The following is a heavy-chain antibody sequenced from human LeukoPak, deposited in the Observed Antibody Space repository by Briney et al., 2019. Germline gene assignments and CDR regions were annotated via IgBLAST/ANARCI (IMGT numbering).Heavy chain of an antibody. J-gene: IGHJ5*02. D-gene: IGHD2-2*01. V-gene: IGHV1-18*01. CDR1: GYTFTSYG. Sequence: ASVKVSCKASGYTFTSYGISWVRQAPGQGLEWMGWISAYNGNTNYAQKLQGRVTMTTDTSTNTAYMELRSLRSDDTAVYYCARDLFPIVVVPAASPNWFDPWGQGTLVTVSS. CDR3: ARDLFPIVVVPAASPNWFDP. CDR2: ISAYNGNT.